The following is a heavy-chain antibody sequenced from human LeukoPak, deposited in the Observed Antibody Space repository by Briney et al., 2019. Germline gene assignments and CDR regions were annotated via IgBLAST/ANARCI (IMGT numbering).Heavy chain of an antibody. Sequence: PGGSLRLSCAASGFTFSSSWMSWVRQAPGKGPEWGANINEDGSAKSSVDSVKGRFTISRDNAKDSLFLQMNSLRAEDTAIYYCASGGVWGQGTLVTVSS. CDR1: GFTFSSSW. V-gene: IGHV3-7*01. CDR3: ASGGV. CDR2: INEDGSAK. J-gene: IGHJ4*02. D-gene: IGHD2-8*02.